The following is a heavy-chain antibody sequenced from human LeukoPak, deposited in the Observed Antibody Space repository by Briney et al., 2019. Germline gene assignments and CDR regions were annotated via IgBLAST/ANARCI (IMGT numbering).Heavy chain of an antibody. CDR2: IYPGDSDT. J-gene: IGHJ3*02. V-gene: IGHV5-51*01. Sequence: GESLKISCRGSGYSFTTYWIGWVRQMPGKGLEWMGIIYPGDSDTRYTPSFQGQVTISADKSISTAYLQWSSLKASDTAMYYCATIPDGDAFDIWGQGTMVTVSS. CDR3: ATIPDGDAFDI. D-gene: IGHD5-24*01. CDR1: GYSFTTYW.